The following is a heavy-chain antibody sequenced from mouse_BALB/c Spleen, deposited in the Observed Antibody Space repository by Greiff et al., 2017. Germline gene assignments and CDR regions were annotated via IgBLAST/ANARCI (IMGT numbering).Heavy chain of an antibody. CDR2: INSNGGST. D-gene: IGHD2-10*02. CDR1: GFTFSSYG. V-gene: IGHV5-6-3*01. J-gene: IGHJ4*01. CDR3: AREAYGNYVGYAMDY. Sequence: EVKLVESGGGLVQPGGSLKLSCAASGFTFSSYGMSWVRQTPDKRLELVATINSNGGSTYYPDSVKGRFTISRDNAKNTLYLQMSSLKSEDTAMYYCAREAYGNYVGYAMDYWGQGTSVTVSS.